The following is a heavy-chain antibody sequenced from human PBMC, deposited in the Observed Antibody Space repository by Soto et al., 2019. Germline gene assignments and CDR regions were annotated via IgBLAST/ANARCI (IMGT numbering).Heavy chain of an antibody. CDR3: ARGSFSSSSSWFDP. J-gene: IGHJ5*02. V-gene: IGHV4-31*03. CDR1: GGSISIGGYD. CDR2: IYYSGRT. Sequence: TLCLTCTFSGGSISIGGYDWSWIRQHPGKGLEWIGYIYYSGRTYYNPSLHSRVSIAVDTTENQFSLKLTSVTAADTSVYYCARGSFSSSSSWFDPWGRGTLVTVSS. D-gene: IGHD6-6*01.